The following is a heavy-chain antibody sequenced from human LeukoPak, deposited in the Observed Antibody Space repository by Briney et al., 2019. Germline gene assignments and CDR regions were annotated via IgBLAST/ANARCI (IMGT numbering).Heavy chain of an antibody. V-gene: IGHV7-4-1*02. J-gene: IGHJ3*02. CDR2: INTNTGNP. CDR3: ARTLPYGYGSDAFDI. D-gene: IGHD5-18*01. Sequence: ASVKVSCKASGYTFTGYYMHWVRQAPGQGLEWMGWINTNTGNPTYAQGFTGRFVFSLDTSVSTAYLQISSLKAEDTAVYYCARTLPYGYGSDAFDIWGQGTMVTVSS. CDR1: GYTFTGYY.